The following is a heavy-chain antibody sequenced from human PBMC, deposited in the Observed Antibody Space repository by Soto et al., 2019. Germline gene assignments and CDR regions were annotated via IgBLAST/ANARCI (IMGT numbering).Heavy chain of an antibody. D-gene: IGHD7-27*01. CDR1: GFTIRDYY. Sequence: GGSLRLSCAASGFTIRDYYMSWVRQAPGKGLEWVSTISGSGGGKYYADSVNGRFAISGDNSKNTLFLQMNSLRAEDTALYYCARNWGIFDYWGQGTLVTVSS. CDR2: ISGSGGGK. V-gene: IGHV3-23*01. CDR3: ARNWGIFDY. J-gene: IGHJ4*02.